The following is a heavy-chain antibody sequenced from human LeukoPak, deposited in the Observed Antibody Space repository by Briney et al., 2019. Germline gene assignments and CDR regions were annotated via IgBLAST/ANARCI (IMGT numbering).Heavy chain of an antibody. CDR2: ISAYNGNT. D-gene: IGHD6-19*01. J-gene: IGHJ4*02. CDR3: ARTRLFYSSGWYYFDY. Sequence: ASVKVSCKASGYTFTNFGISWVRQAPGQGLEWMGWISAYNGNTNYAQKLQGRVTMTTDTSTSTAYMELRSLRPDDTAVYYCARTRLFYSSGWYYFDYWGQGTLVTVSS. V-gene: IGHV1-18*01. CDR1: GYTFTNFG.